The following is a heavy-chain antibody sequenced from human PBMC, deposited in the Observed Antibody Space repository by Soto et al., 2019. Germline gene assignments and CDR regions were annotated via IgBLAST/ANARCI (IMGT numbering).Heavy chain of an antibody. CDR2: ISGSGGST. CDR3: AKGSRIAARCFVDY. V-gene: IGHV3-23*01. D-gene: IGHD6-6*01. Sequence: PFVSLRLPCTASGLTFVSHAMSCILQAPGKGLEWVSAISGSGGSTYYADSVKGRFTISRDNSKNTLYLQMNSLRAEDTAVYYCAKGSRIAARCFVDYWGQGALVPVSS. J-gene: IGHJ4*02. CDR1: GLTFVSHA.